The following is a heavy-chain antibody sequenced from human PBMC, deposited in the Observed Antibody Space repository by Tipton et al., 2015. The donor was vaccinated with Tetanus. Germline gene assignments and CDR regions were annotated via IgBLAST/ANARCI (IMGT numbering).Heavy chain of an antibody. D-gene: IGHD3-22*01. V-gene: IGHV3-7*01. CDR1: GCTFSSHW. J-gene: IGHJ6*02. CDR3: ARDQIVEQATRDHDYGVDV. CDR2: INQDGSAE. Sequence: SLRLSCAASGCTFSSHWMSWVRQVPGKGLEWVANINQDGSAEFYVDSVKGRFTISRDNAKNSLYLLMDSLRAEDTAVYYCARDQIVEQATRDHDYGVDVWGQGTTVTVSS.